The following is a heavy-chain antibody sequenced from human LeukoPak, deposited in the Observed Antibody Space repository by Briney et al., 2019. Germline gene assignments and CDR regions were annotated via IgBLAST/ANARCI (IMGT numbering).Heavy chain of an antibody. J-gene: IGHJ4*02. CDR3: ARGPVVVAARYDFDY. V-gene: IGHV1-69*13. CDR1: GGTFSSYA. Sequence: SVKVSCKASGGTFSSYALSWVRQAPGQGLEWMGGIIPIFGTANYAQKFQGRVTITADESTSTAYMELSSLRSEDTAVYYCARGPVVVAARYDFDYWGQGTLVTVSS. CDR2: IIPIFGTA. D-gene: IGHD2-15*01.